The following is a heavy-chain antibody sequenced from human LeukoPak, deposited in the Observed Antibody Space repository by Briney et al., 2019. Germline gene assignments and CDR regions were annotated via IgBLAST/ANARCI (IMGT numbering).Heavy chain of an antibody. Sequence: SETLSLTCTVSGGSITTSSYYWGWIRQPPGKGLEWIGIIYYSGSTYYNPSLKGRVTISVDASKNQFSLKLSSVTAADTAVYYCARAFRARYFDLWGRGTLVTVSS. D-gene: IGHD2/OR15-2a*01. CDR2: IYYSGST. V-gene: IGHV4-39*01. CDR3: ARAFRARYFDL. J-gene: IGHJ2*01. CDR1: GGSITTSSYY.